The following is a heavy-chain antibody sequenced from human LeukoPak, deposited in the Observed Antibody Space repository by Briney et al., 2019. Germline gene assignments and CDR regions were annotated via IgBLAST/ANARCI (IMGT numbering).Heavy chain of an antibody. V-gene: IGHV1-69*01. J-gene: IGHJ4*02. CDR3: ARDYYDSSGTTYYFDC. D-gene: IGHD3-22*01. CDR1: GGSFSIYA. Sequence: ASEKVSCKASGGSFSIYAISWVRQAPRQGLEWMGGISAIFGTANYAQKIQGRVTINADESTSTAYMELRCLRSEDTAVYYCARDYYDSSGTTYYFDCWGQGTLVTV. CDR2: ISAIFGTA.